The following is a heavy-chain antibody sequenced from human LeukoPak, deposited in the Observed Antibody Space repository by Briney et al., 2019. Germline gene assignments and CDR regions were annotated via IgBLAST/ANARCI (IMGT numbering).Heavy chain of an antibody. CDR3: ARASNDYVWGSYRSASHAFDI. Sequence: ASVKVSCKASGYTFTSYYMHWVRQAPGQRLEWMGWINAGNGNTKYSQEFQGRVTITRDTSASTAYMELSSLRSEDMAVYYCARASNDYVWGSYRSASHAFDIWGQGTMVTVSS. D-gene: IGHD3-16*02. CDR2: INAGNGNT. V-gene: IGHV1-3*03. CDR1: GYTFTSYY. J-gene: IGHJ3*02.